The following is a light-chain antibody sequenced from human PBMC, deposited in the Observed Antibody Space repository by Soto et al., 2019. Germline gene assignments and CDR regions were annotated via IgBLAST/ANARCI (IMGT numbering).Light chain of an antibody. CDR2: GAT. CDR1: QSVSIL. CDR3: KQYNNWPRT. V-gene: IGKV3-15*01. Sequence: EIVMTQSPATLSVSPGERATLSCRASQSVSILIAWYQQKPGQAPRLLIHGATTRATGIQARFSGSGSGTEFTLTIRSLQSEDFAVYYCKQYNNWPRTVGQGTKVDIK. J-gene: IGKJ1*01.